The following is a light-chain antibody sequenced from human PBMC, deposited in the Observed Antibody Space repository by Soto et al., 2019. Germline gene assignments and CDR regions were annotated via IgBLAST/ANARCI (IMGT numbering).Light chain of an antibody. CDR2: DAS. CDR1: QSVDRY. J-gene: IGKJ3*01. Sequence: EVVLTQSPDTLSLSPGETATLSCRASQSVDRYVAWYQQKVGQAPGLLIYDASNRATGVPARFSGSGSGTDFTLTISSLEPEDFAVYYCQQRSNWLFTFGPGTKVDIK. V-gene: IGKV3-11*01. CDR3: QQRSNWLFT.